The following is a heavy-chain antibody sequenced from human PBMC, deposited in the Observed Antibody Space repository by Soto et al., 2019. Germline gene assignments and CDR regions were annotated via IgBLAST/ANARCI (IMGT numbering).Heavy chain of an antibody. V-gene: IGHV1-8*01. CDR2: MNPNSGNT. D-gene: IGHD3-9*01. CDR3: ARGGYDILTGYYNRYYYYGMDV. Sequence: QVQLVQSGAEVKKPGASVKVSCKASGYTFTSYDINWVRQATGQGLEWMGWMNPNSGNTGYAQKFQGRVTMTRNTSISTVYRGLSSLRSEDTAVYYCARGGYDILTGYYNRYYYYGMDVWGQGTTVIVSS. CDR1: GYTFTSYD. J-gene: IGHJ6*02.